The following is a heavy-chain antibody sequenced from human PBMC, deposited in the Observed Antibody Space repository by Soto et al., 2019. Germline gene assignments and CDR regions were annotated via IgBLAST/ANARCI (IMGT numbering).Heavy chain of an antibody. Sequence: GGSLRLSCAASGFTFNNYAMTWVRQAPGKGLEWASAISGGGDTTSYADSVKGRFTVSRDGSKNTLYLQMSSLRAEDTALYYCAEGRGGSGSLTPRVDFWGQGTLVTVSS. V-gene: IGHV3-23*01. J-gene: IGHJ4*02. CDR1: GFTFNNYA. CDR2: ISGGGDTT. D-gene: IGHD3-10*01. CDR3: AEGRGGSGSLTPRVDF.